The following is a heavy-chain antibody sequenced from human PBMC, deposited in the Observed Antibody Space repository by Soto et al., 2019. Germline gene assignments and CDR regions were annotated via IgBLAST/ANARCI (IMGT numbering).Heavy chain of an antibody. CDR2: VIPIFGTA. J-gene: IGHJ3*02. Sequence: GXSVKVSCKASGGTFISYAISWVRQAPGQGLEWMGGVIPIFGTANYAQKFQGRVTITADKSTSTAYMELSSLRSEDTAVYYCARELYCSGGSCYRDAFDIWGQGTMVTVSS. CDR3: ARELYCSGGSCYRDAFDI. CDR1: GGTFISYA. D-gene: IGHD2-15*01. V-gene: IGHV1-69*06.